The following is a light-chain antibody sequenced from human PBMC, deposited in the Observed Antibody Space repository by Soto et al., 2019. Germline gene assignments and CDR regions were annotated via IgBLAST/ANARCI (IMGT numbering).Light chain of an antibody. CDR2: DTS. CDR1: TGAVTSNHH. V-gene: IGLV7-46*01. J-gene: IGLJ2*01. CDR3: LLSYNAARV. Sequence: QAVVNQEPSLTVSPGGTVTLTCGSSTGAVTSNHHPYWFQQKAGQAPRTLIYDTSNKHSWTPARFSGSLLGDKAGLTLSGAQPEDEAQYYCLLSYNAARVFGGGTKVTVL.